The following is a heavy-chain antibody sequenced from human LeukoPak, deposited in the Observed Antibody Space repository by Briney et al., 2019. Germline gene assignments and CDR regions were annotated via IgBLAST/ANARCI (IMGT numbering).Heavy chain of an antibody. CDR1: GFTFDDYA. J-gene: IGHJ4*02. Sequence: QPGRFLRLSCAASGFTFDDYAMHWVRQAPGKGLEWVSAISGSGGSTYYADSVKGRFTISRDNSKNTLYLQMNSLRAEDTAVYYCAKDMPLNYDFWSGYPYYYDYCGQGTLVTVSS. V-gene: IGHV3-23*01. D-gene: IGHD3-3*01. CDR2: ISGSGGST. CDR3: AKDMPLNYDFWSGYPYYYDY.